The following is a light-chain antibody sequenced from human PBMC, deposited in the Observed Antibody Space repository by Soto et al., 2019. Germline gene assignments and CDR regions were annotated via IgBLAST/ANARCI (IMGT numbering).Light chain of an antibody. Sequence: DVVMTQTPLSLSVAPGQPASISCKSSQSLLHITGETFLFWYLQKPGQSPQLLIYEVSTRVSGVPDRFSGSGSGTDFTLEISRVETGDVGIYYCMQRTQLPPTFGQGTRLGIE. CDR2: EVS. CDR1: QSLLHITGETF. V-gene: IGKV2D-29*02. J-gene: IGKJ5*01. CDR3: MQRTQLPPT.